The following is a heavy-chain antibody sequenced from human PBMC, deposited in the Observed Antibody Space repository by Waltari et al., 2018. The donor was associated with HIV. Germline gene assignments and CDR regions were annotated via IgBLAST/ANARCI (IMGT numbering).Heavy chain of an antibody. Sequence: EVRLVESGGGLVKPGGSLRLSCAASGFTFGPYSRNWVRQAPGKGLELLSSISSSSTYIYYADSVKGRFTISRDNAKNSLYLQMNSLRAEDTAVYYCARGLLTGYTLFDHWSQGTLVTVSS. CDR2: ISSSSTYI. CDR1: GFTFGPYS. V-gene: IGHV3-21*01. D-gene: IGHD3-9*01. CDR3: ARGLLTGYTLFDH. J-gene: IGHJ5*02.